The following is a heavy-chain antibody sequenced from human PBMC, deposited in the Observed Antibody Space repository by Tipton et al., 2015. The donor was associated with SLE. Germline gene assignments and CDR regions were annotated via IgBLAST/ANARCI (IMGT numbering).Heavy chain of an antibody. V-gene: IGHV4-59*11. CDR3: ASLFSGSYSPFDY. D-gene: IGHD1-26*01. J-gene: IGHJ4*02. CDR2: IYYSGST. CDR1: GGSISSHY. Sequence: GLVKPSETLSLTCTVSGGSISSHYWSWIRQPPGKGLEWIGYIYYSGSTNYNPSLKSRVTISVDTSKNQFSLKLSSVTAADTAVYYCASLFSGSYSPFDYWGQGTLVTVSS.